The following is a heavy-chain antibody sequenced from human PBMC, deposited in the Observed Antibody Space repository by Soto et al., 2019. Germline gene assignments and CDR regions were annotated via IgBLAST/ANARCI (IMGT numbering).Heavy chain of an antibody. CDR1: GGSISYYY. CDR3: AREGVSSSWYNYYGLDV. J-gene: IGHJ6*02. D-gene: IGHD6-13*01. V-gene: IGHV4-59*01. Sequence: QVQLQESGPGLVKPSETLSLTCTVSGGSISYYYWSWIRQPPGKGLEWIGYIYYSESTNYNPSLKSRVTISVDTSKNQFSLKLSSVTAADTAVYYCAREGVSSSWYNYYGLDVWGQGTTVTVSS. CDR2: IYYSEST.